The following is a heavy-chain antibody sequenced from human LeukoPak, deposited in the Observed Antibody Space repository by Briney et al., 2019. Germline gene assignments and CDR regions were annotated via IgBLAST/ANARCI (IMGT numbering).Heavy chain of an antibody. D-gene: IGHD1-26*01. Sequence: PGGSLRLSCAASGFTFSSYAMSWVRQAPGKGLEWVSAISGSGGSTYYADSVKGRFTISRDNSKNTLYLQMNSLRAEDTAVYYCAKGSRRRELLQGPGWYFDLWGRGTLVTVSS. CDR3: AKGSRRRELLQGPGWYFDL. J-gene: IGHJ2*01. CDR1: GFTFSSYA. V-gene: IGHV3-23*01. CDR2: ISGSGGST.